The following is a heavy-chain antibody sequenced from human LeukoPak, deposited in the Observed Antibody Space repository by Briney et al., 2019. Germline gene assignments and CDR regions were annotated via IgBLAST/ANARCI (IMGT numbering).Heavy chain of an antibody. CDR1: GGSISSYY. J-gene: IGHJ2*01. V-gene: IGHV4-4*07. CDR2: IYISGST. Sequence: SETLSLTCTVSGGSISSYYWSWIRQPAGKGLEWIGPIYISGSTNYNPSLKSRVTMSVDTSKNQFSLKLTSVTAADTAAYYCARVAQKLERIAVARTSEWRANWYFDLWGRGTLVIVSS. D-gene: IGHD6-19*01. CDR3: ARVAQKLERIAVARTSEWRANWYFDL.